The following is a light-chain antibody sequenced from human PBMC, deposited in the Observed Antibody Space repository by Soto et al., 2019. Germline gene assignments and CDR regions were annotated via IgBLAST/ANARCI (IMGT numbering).Light chain of an antibody. Sequence: EVVMTQSPFTLSVSPGERVTLSCRASQRVSSNLAWDQQKPGQAPSLVIYDAFTRATGIPARFSGTGSGTEFTLTITSLQSEDFALYYCQQYNDWPLTFGQGTKVDIK. CDR2: DAF. CDR3: QQYNDWPLT. CDR1: QRVSSN. V-gene: IGKV3-15*01. J-gene: IGKJ1*01.